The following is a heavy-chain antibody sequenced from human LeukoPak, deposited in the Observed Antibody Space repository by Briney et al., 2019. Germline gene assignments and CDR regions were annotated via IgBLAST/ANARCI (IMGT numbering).Heavy chain of an antibody. V-gene: IGHV4-30-2*01. J-gene: IGHJ5*02. CDR1: GGSISSGGYS. CDR3: ARGEASSSSSWFDP. Sequence: PSETLSLTCAVSGGSISSGGYSWSWLRQPPGKGLEWIGYIYHSGSTYYNPSLKSRVTISVDRSKNQFSLKLSSVTAADTAVYYCARGEASSSSSWFDPWGQGTLVTVSS. CDR2: IYHSGST. D-gene: IGHD6-6*01.